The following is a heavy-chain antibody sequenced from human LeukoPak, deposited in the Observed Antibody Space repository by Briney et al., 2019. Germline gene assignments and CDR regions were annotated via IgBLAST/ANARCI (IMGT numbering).Heavy chain of an antibody. CDR1: GFTFSSYA. Sequence: GGSLRLSCAASGFTFSSYAMSWVRQAPGKGLEWVSGISGSGGSTYYADSVKGRFTISRDNSKNTLCLQMNSLRAEDTAVYYCAQDPPRRAAGTGVYWGQGTLVTVSS. D-gene: IGHD1-1*01. CDR2: ISGSGGST. V-gene: IGHV3-23*01. J-gene: IGHJ4*02. CDR3: AQDPPRRAAGTGVY.